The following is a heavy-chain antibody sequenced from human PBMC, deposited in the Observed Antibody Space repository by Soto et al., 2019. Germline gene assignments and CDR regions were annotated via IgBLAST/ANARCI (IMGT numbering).Heavy chain of an antibody. Sequence: EVQLLESGGGLVQPGGSLRLSCAASGFTFSSYAMSWVRQAPGKGLEWVSAISGSGGSTYYADSVKGRFTISRDNSKNTLYLQMNSLRAEDTAVYYCAKDYQGIAAAGTSAFDIWGQGTMVTVSS. CDR3: AKDYQGIAAAGTSAFDI. J-gene: IGHJ3*02. CDR2: ISGSGGST. V-gene: IGHV3-23*01. CDR1: GFTFSSYA. D-gene: IGHD6-13*01.